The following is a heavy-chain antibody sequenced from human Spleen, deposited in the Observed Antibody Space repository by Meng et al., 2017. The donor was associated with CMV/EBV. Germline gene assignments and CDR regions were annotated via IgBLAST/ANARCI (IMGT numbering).Heavy chain of an antibody. J-gene: IGHJ4*02. Sequence: GSFSGYYWIRQPPGKGLEWIGEVNRSGGTNYNPSLKSRVSISIDTSKNQFSLKLSSVTAADTAVYYCARGRAARHLLRFREGYYFDYWGQGTLVTVSS. CDR3: ARGRAARHLLRFREGYYFDY. V-gene: IGHV4-34*01. CDR2: VNRSGGT. D-gene: IGHD3-3*01. CDR1: GSFSGYY.